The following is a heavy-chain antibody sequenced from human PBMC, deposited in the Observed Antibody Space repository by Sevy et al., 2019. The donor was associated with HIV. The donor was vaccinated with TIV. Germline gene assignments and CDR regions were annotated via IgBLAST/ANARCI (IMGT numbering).Heavy chain of an antibody. CDR1: GFTFSSYS. V-gene: IGHV3-21*01. CDR3: ARAKSTSSGYPPSPRINWFDP. J-gene: IGHJ5*02. Sequence: GGSLILSCAASGFTFSSYSMNWVRQAPGKGLEWVSSISSSSSYIYYADSVKGRFTISRDNAKNSLYLQMNSLRAEDTAVYYCARAKSTSSGYPPSPRINWFDPWGQGTLVTVSS. CDR2: ISSSSSYI. D-gene: IGHD3-22*01.